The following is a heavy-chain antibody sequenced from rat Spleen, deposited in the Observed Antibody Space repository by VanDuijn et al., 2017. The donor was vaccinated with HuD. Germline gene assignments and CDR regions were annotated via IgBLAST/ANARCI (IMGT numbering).Heavy chain of an antibody. CDR3: ARYTYFGYYYFDY. CDR1: GFTFSDFA. Sequence: EVQLVESGGGLEQPGRSLKLSCAASGFTFSDFAMAWVRQAPKKGLEWVATIIYDGSRIYYRDSVKGRFTISRDKAKSTLYLQMDSLRSEDTATYYCARYTYFGYYYFDYWGQGVMVTVSS. D-gene: IGHD1-9*01. J-gene: IGHJ2*01. V-gene: IGHV5-17*01. CDR2: IIYDGSRI.